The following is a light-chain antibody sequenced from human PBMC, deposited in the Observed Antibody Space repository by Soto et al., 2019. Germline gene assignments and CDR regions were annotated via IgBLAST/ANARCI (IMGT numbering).Light chain of an antibody. V-gene: IGLV1-47*01. CDR2: MNN. CDR1: SSNIGSNY. J-gene: IGLJ2*01. CDR3: AAWDDSLIGVV. Sequence: QSVLTQPPSASGTPGQRVTMSCSGSSSNIGSNYVYWYQQFPGTAPKLLMYMNNQRPSGVPDRFSGSKSGTSASLAVSGLRSEDEGDYYCAAWDDSLIGVVFGGGTKLTVL.